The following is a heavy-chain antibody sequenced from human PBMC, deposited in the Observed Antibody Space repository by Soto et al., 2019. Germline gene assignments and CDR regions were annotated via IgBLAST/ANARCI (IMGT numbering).Heavy chain of an antibody. CDR2: IKSKTDGGTT. D-gene: IGHD2-15*01. CDR3: TKQWGYCSGGSCYQVRYGMDV. V-gene: IGHV3-15*01. J-gene: IGHJ6*02. Sequence: PGGSLRLSCAASGFTFSNAWMSWVRQAPGKGLEWVGRIKSKTDGGTTDYAAPVKGRFTISRDDSKNTLYLQMNSLKTEDTAVYYCTKQWGYCSGGSCYQVRYGMDVWGQGTTVTVSS. CDR1: GFTFSNAW.